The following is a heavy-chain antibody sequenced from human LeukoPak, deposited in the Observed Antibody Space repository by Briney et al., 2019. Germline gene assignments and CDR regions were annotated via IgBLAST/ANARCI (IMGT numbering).Heavy chain of an antibody. D-gene: IGHD3-3*01. CDR2: INRSGST. Sequence: SETLSLTCAVYGGSFSGYYWSWIRQPPGKGLEWIGEINRSGSTNYNPSLKSRVTISVDASKNQFSLKLSSVTAADTVVYYCARGRFLEWLRPFDYWGQGTLVTVSS. J-gene: IGHJ4*02. CDR3: ARGRFLEWLRPFDY. CDR1: GGSFSGYY. V-gene: IGHV4-34*01.